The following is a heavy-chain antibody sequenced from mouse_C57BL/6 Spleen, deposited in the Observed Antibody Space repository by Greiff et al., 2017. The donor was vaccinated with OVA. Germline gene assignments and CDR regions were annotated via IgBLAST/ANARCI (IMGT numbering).Heavy chain of an antibody. CDR3: ASYYYGTDY. Sequence: EVKLVESGGGLVKPGGSLKLSCAASGFTFSSYTMSWVSQTPEKRLEWVATLSGGGGNTYYPDSVKGRLTISRDNAKNTLYLQMSSLRSEDTALYYCASYYYGTDYWGPGTTLTVSS. CDR2: LSGGGGNT. D-gene: IGHD1-1*01. CDR1: GFTFSSYT. J-gene: IGHJ2*01. V-gene: IGHV5-9*01.